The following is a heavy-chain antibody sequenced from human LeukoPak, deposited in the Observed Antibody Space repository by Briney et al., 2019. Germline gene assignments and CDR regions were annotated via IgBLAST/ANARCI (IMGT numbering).Heavy chain of an antibody. J-gene: IGHJ5*02. V-gene: IGHV1-2*02. CDR1: GYSFSGFY. D-gene: IGHD5-12*01. Sequence: AASVKVSCKASGYSFSGFYIHWMRQAHGQGLEWMGWINPKNGDTIYSQKFQGTVTMTRDTSINTAYMELSSLISDDTAVYYCARVGYTGYDYDHWGQGTLVTVSS. CDR3: ARVGYTGYDYDH. CDR2: INPKNGDT.